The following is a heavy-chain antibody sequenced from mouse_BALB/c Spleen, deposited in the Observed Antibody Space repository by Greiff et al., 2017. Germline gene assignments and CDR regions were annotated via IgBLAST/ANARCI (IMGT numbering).Heavy chain of an antibody. Sequence: VQLKESGAELVRPGALVKLSCKASGFNIKDYYMHWVKQRPEQGLEWIGWIDPENGNTIYDPKFQGKASITADTSSNTAYLQLSSLTSEDTAVYYCARRDGYYWFAYWGQGTLVTVSA. J-gene: IGHJ3*01. CDR2: IDPENGNT. V-gene: IGHV14-1*02. CDR1: GFNIKDYY. D-gene: IGHD2-3*01. CDR3: ARRDGYYWFAY.